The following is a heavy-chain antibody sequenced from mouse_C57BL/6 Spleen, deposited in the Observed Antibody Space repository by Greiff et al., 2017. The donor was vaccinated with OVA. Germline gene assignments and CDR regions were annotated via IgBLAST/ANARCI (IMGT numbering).Heavy chain of an antibody. Sequence: QVQLQQSGPGLVQPSQSLSITCTVSGFSLTSYGVHWVRQSPGKGLEWLGVIWRGGSTDYNAAFMSRLSITKDNSKSQVFFKMNSLQADDTAIYYCAKKHGSSYDAMDYWGQGTSVTVSS. CDR1: GFSLTSYG. CDR3: AKKHGSSYDAMDY. J-gene: IGHJ4*01. V-gene: IGHV2-5*01. CDR2: IWRGGST. D-gene: IGHD1-1*01.